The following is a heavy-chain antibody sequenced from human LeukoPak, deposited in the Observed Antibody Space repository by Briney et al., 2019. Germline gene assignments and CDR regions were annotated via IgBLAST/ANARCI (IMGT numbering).Heavy chain of an antibody. Sequence: GASVTVSFKASVYTFTGYYMHWVRQAPGQGLEWVGWINPNSGGANYSQKFQGRVTMTRDTSISTAYMELSRLRSDDTAVYYCARDRGLLWFGELHPFDYWGQGTLVTVSS. V-gene: IGHV1-2*02. J-gene: IGHJ4*02. CDR3: ARDRGLLWFGELHPFDY. CDR1: VYTFTGYY. D-gene: IGHD3-10*01. CDR2: INPNSGGA.